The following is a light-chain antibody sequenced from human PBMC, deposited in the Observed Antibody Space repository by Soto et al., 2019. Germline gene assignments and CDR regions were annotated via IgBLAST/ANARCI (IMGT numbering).Light chain of an antibody. CDR3: CSYAGSSRV. Sequence: QSVLTQPASVSGSPGQSITISCTGTSSDVGSYNLVSWYQQHPGKAPKRMIYEGSKRPSGVSNRFSGSKSGNTASLTISGLQAEDEADYYCCSYAGSSRVFGGGTKVTVL. CDR2: EGS. J-gene: IGLJ2*01. CDR1: SSDVGSYNL. V-gene: IGLV2-23*01.